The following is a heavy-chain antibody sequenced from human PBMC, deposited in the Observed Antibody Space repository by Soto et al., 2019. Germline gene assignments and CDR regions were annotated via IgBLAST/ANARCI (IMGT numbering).Heavy chain of an antibody. CDR3: ASFSADREPLTFAY. CDR1: GGSISSYY. Sequence: SETLSLTCTVSGGSISSYYWSWCRQPPGKGLEWIGYIYYSGSTNYNPSLKSRFTISVATSKNQFSLNLSSVTAADPAVYYGASFSADREPLTFAYGGQGTLATVSS. V-gene: IGHV4-59*01. CDR2: IYYSGST. D-gene: IGHD3-10*01. J-gene: IGHJ4*02.